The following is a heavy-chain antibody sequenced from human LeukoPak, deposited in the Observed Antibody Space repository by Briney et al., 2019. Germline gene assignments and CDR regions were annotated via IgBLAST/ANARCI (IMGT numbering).Heavy chain of an antibody. J-gene: IGHJ6*04. D-gene: IGHD5-24*01. CDR1: GFTFSSYA. CDR3: AKTELILRLQYYNGMDV. CDR2: ISGSGGST. Sequence: GGSLSLACAASGFTFSSYAMSSVRQEAGKGLEWVSAISGSGGSTYYADSVKGSFTIYRDHTKNTLYLQMNSLRAEDTAIYYCAKTELILRLQYYNGMDVWGKGTSVTVSS. V-gene: IGHV3-23*01.